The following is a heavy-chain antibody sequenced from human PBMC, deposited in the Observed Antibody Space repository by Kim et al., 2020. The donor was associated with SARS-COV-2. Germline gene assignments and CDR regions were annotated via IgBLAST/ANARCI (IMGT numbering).Heavy chain of an antibody. CDR3: ATGGGWVQYVGD. CDR2: IKSQRDGGTS. D-gene: IGHD3-10*01. Sequence: GGSLRLSCAASGFNFRSTWMTWVRQAPGGGLEWLGRIKSQRDGGTSDYATAGAGRFTISRADFKDTLHLQMNYLKVDDSGVYYCATGGGWVQYVGDWGRG. J-gene: IGHJ4*01. CDR1: GFNFRSTW. V-gene: IGHV3-15*01.